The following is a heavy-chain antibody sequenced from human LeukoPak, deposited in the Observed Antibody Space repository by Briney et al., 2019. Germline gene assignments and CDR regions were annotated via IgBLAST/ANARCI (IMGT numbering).Heavy chain of an antibody. V-gene: IGHV4-59*02. CDR3: ASILYGGNSMDV. D-gene: IGHD4-23*01. J-gene: IGHJ6*02. Sequence: PSETLSLTCTVSGGSVNSHYRSWIRQPPGKGLELIGFIYYTGSASNNPSLKSRVTISVDTSKNQFSLKLNSVTAADTAVYYCASILYGGNSMDVWGQGTTVTVSS. CDR1: GGSVNSHY. CDR2: IYYTGSA.